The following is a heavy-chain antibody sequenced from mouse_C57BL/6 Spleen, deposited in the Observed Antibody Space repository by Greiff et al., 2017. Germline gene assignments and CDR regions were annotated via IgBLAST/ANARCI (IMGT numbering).Heavy chain of an antibody. Sequence: QVQLQQPGAELVKPGASVKLSCKASGYTFTSYWMHWVKQRPGQGLEWIGMIHPNSGSTNYNEKFKSKATLTVDKSSSTAYMQLSSLTSEDSAVYYCAREDYYGSFDYWGQGTTLIVSS. J-gene: IGHJ2*01. CDR2: IHPNSGST. CDR3: AREDYYGSFDY. CDR1: GYTFTSYW. D-gene: IGHD1-1*01. V-gene: IGHV1-64*01.